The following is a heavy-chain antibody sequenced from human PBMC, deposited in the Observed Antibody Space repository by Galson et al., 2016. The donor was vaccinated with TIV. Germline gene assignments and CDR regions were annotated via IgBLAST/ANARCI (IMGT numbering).Heavy chain of an antibody. J-gene: IGHJ4*02. Sequence: SLRLSCAASGFTLRKYWINWVRQAPGKGLEWVANINEDGSNKYHVESVKGRFTISRDDAENSVYLQMNGLRAEDTSKYYCARAMAAVDSYWAQGTLVTVSS. D-gene: IGHD6-13*01. V-gene: IGHV3-7*01. CDR1: GFTLRKYW. CDR3: ARAMAAVDSY. CDR2: INEDGSNK.